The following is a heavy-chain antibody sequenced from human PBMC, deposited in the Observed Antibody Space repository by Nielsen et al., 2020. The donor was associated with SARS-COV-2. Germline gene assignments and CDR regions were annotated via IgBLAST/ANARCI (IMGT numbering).Heavy chain of an antibody. CDR2: IYHSGST. Sequence: WIRQPPGKGLEWIGEIYHSGSTNYNPSLKSRVTISVDTSKNQFSLKLSSVTAADTAVYYCARGREGILWFGELLTGFDPWGQGTLVTVSS. V-gene: IGHV4-34*01. J-gene: IGHJ5*02. D-gene: IGHD3-10*01. CDR3: ARGREGILWFGELLTGFDP.